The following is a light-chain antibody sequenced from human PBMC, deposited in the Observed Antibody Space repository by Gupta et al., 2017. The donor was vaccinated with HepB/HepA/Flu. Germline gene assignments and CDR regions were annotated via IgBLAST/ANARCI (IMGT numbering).Light chain of an antibody. CDR2: GAS. CDR1: QSVSSSY. CDR3: QQYGSSPRT. J-gene: IGKJ2*01. Sequence: IVLTQSPGTLSLSPGERATLSCRASQSVSSSYLARYQQKPGQAPRLLIYGASSRATGIPDRCSGSRSWTDFTLTISRLEPEDFAVYYWQQYGSSPRTFGQGTKLEIK. V-gene: IGKV3-20*01.